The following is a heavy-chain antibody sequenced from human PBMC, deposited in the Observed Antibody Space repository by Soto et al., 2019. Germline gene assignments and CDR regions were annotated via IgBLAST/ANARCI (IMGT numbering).Heavy chain of an antibody. CDR3: AREGAAPYYYYGMDV. J-gene: IGHJ6*02. V-gene: IGHV4-31*03. D-gene: IGHD6-6*01. CDR1: GGSISSGGYF. CDR2: IYYSGST. Sequence: QVQLQESGPGLVKPSQTLSLTCTVSGGSISSGGYFWSWIRQHPGKGLEWIGFIYYSGSTYYNPSLKSRVTISVDTSKNQFSLKLSSVTAADTAVYYCAREGAAPYYYYGMDVWGQGPRSPSP.